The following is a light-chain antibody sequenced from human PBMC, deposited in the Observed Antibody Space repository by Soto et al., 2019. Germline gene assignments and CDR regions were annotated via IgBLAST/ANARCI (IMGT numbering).Light chain of an antibody. J-gene: IGKJ1*01. CDR1: QSISSW. V-gene: IGKV1-5*03. CDR3: QQYAKAPLT. CDR2: KAS. Sequence: DIQMTQSPSSLSAXVXXXXXTXXRASQSISSWLAWYQQKPGKAPKLLIYKASSLESGVPSRFSGSGSGTDFTLTISRLEPEDFAVYYCQQYAKAPLTFGQGTKVDIK.